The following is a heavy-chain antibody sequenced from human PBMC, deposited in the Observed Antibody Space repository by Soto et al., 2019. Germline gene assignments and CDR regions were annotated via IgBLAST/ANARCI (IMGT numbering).Heavy chain of an antibody. Sequence: QVQLVESGGGVVQPGTSLRLSCAASGFTFSDHGMHWVRQAPGTGLEWVAVISHDGNSKYYGDSVKGRFTVSRDNSNNMAYLQMNSLRIEDTAMYYCAKQFDLGGLEDYWGQGTLVTVSS. CDR1: GFTFSDHG. CDR2: ISHDGNSK. V-gene: IGHV3-30*18. D-gene: IGHD1-1*01. J-gene: IGHJ4*02. CDR3: AKQFDLGGLEDY.